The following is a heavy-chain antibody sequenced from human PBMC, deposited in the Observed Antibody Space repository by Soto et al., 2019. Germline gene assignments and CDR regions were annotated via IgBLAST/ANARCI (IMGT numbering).Heavy chain of an antibody. Sequence: PSETLSLTCTVSDRSISRGGYYWSWIRQPPGKGLEWIGSIYYSGSTYYNPSLKSRVTISVDTSKNQFSLKLNSVTAADTAVYYCASRHSSPYFDYWGQGTLLTVSS. CDR3: ASRHSSPYFDY. V-gene: IGHV4-30-4*08. CDR1: DRSISRGGYY. J-gene: IGHJ4*02. CDR2: IYYSGST. D-gene: IGHD6-13*01.